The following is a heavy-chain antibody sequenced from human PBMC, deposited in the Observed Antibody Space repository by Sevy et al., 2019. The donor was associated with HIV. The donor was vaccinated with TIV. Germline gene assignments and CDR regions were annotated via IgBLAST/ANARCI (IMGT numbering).Heavy chain of an antibody. D-gene: IGHD2-2*03. Sequence: EGSLRLSCAASGFTFSRYGMHWVRQAPGKGLEWVTVIAHDGRNEHYADSVKGRFAISRDNSKSMLYLQMNSLRGDDMAVYYCVTDFGWMAAPENWGQGTLVTVSS. CDR2: IAHDGRNE. V-gene: IGHV3-30*03. CDR3: VTDFGWMAAPEN. CDR1: GFTFSRYG. J-gene: IGHJ4*02.